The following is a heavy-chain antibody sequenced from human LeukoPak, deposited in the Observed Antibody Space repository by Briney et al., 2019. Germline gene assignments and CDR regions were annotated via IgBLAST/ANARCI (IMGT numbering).Heavy chain of an antibody. CDR2: IYYSGSS. Sequence: SETLSLTCTVSGGSMNSYYWSWIRQPPGKGLEWIGYIYYSGSSNYNPSLKSRVTISVDTSKNQFSLKLSYVTAADMAVCYCARGGDYNGFDSWGQGTLVTVSS. V-gene: IGHV4-59*01. CDR1: GGSMNSYY. D-gene: IGHD4-11*01. J-gene: IGHJ4*02. CDR3: ARGGDYNGFDS.